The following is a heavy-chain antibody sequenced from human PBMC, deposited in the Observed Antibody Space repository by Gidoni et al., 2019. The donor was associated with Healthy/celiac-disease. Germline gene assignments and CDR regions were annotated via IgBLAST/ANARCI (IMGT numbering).Heavy chain of an antibody. Sequence: QVQLVQSGAEVKKPGSAVKVSCKASGGTLSSHAISWVRQAPGRGLEWTGGIIPSFGTANCAQKFQGIVTITADESTSTAYMELSILRSEDTAVYYCASHRGERGYSYGFDYWGQGTLVTVSS. D-gene: IGHD5-18*01. V-gene: IGHV1-69*01. CDR1: GGTLSSHA. J-gene: IGHJ4*02. CDR3: ASHRGERGYSYGFDY. CDR2: IIPSFGTA.